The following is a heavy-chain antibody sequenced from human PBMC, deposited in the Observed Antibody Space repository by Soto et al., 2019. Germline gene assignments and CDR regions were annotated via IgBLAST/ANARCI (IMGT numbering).Heavy chain of an antibody. J-gene: IGHJ6*02. D-gene: IGHD2-15*01. V-gene: IGHV1-8*01. CDR1: GYTFTSYD. CDR3: ARAGRGYCSGFSCDSGLYGMDV. Sequence: ASVKVSCKASGYTFTSYDINWVRQATGQGFEYLGWMNPNSGNTGYVKKFQGRVTMTRDTSMSTAYMELSSLRSEDTAVYYCARAGRGYCSGFSCDSGLYGMDVWGQGTTVTVSS. CDR2: MNPNSGNT.